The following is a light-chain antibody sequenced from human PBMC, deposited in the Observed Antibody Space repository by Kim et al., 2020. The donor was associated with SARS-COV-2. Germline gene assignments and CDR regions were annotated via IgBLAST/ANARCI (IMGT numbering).Light chain of an antibody. CDR3: QQYNTWPLT. CDR2: GAS. J-gene: IGKJ4*01. V-gene: IGKV3-15*01. CDR1: QSVSTN. Sequence: EIVMKQSPATLSVSPGERVTLSCRASQSVSTNLAWYQQKPGQAPRLLIYGASTRATGIPAGFSGSGSGTEFTLTISSLQSEDFAVYYCQQYNTWPLTFGGGTKVDIK.